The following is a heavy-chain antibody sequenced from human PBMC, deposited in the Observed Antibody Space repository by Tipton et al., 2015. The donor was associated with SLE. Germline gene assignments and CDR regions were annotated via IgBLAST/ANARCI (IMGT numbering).Heavy chain of an antibody. Sequence: LRLSCTVSGGSISSGSYYWSWIRQPAGKGLGWIGRIYTSGSTNYNPSLKSRVTISVDTSKNQFSLKLSSVTAADTAVYYCARGAIVPGGALGGPIYGMDVWGQGTTVTVSS. J-gene: IGHJ6*02. CDR2: IYTSGST. CDR1: GGSISSGSYY. D-gene: IGHD3-16*01. CDR3: ARGAIVPGGALGGPIYGMDV. V-gene: IGHV4-61*02.